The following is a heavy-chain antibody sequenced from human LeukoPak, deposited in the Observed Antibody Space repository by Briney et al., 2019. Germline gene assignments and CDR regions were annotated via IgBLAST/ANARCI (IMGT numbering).Heavy chain of an antibody. CDR3: ATAEWENFYFDS. V-gene: IGHV4-34*10. D-gene: IGHD1-26*01. CDR1: GGSLSGYY. J-gene: IGHJ4*02. CDR2: TSYGGGA. Sequence: SETLSLTCAVYGGSLSGYYWSCIRQHPGKGLEWIGFTSYGGGAYYNPSLMSRITMSVDPSQNQFSLKMRDVTAADTAVYFCATAEWENFYFDSWGQGALVAVTS.